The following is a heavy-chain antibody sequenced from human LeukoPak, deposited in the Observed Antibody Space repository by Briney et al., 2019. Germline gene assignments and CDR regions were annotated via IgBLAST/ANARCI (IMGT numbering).Heavy chain of an antibody. CDR1: GYTFSSYW. Sequence: GGSLRLSCAASGYTFSSYWMSWVRQAPGKGLEWVANIKQDGSEKYYVDSVKGRFTISRDNAKNSLYLQMNSLRAEDTAVYYCARDLYYDSSGYYSPPYYFDYWGQGTLVTVSS. D-gene: IGHD3-22*01. J-gene: IGHJ4*02. V-gene: IGHV3-7*01. CDR3: ARDLYYDSSGYYSPPYYFDY. CDR2: IKQDGSEK.